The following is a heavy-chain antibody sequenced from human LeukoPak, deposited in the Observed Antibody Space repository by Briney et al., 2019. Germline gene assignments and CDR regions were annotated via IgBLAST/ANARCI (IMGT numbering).Heavy chain of an antibody. Sequence: GGSLRLSCAASGFTFANYVTHWVRQAPGKGLEWVAVTSPDEGLKFYGDSVKGRFTISRDNAKNSLYLQMNSLRAEDTAVYYCARRSLFHCSSTSCANDYWGQGTLVTVSS. CDR1: GFTFANYV. CDR3: ARRSLFHCSSTSCANDY. V-gene: IGHV3-30*04. J-gene: IGHJ4*02. D-gene: IGHD2-2*01. CDR2: TSPDEGLK.